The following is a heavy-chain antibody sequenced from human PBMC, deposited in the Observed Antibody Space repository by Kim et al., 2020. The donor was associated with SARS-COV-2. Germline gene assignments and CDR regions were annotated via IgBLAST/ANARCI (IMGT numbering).Heavy chain of an antibody. CDR3: ASGGYSGYDFMGIYTYNGMDL. V-gene: IGHV1-69*13. CDR1: GGTFNSHS. J-gene: IGHJ6*02. Sequence: SVKVSCKASGGTFNSHSISWVRQAPGQGLEWMGGIIPIFDATNYAQIFQGRLTISADDSTSTAHMQLSGLTVEDTAIYYCASGGYSGYDFMGIYTYNGMDLWGQGTTLTVSS. CDR2: IIPIFDAT. D-gene: IGHD5-12*01.